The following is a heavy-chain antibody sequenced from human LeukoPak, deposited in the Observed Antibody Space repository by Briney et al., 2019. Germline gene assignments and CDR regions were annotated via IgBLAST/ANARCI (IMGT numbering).Heavy chain of an antibody. V-gene: IGHV3-23*01. D-gene: IGHD4-23*01. CDR3: ARERGDYGGNSYYGMDV. Sequence: PGGSLRLSCAASGFTFSSYAMSWVRQAPGKGLEWVSVISGSGGSTHYADSVKGRFTISRDNSKKGRFTISRDNSKNTLYLQMNSLRAEDTAVYYCARERGDYGGNSYYGMDVWGQGTTVTVSS. CDR2: ISGSGGST. J-gene: IGHJ6*02. CDR1: GFTFSSYA.